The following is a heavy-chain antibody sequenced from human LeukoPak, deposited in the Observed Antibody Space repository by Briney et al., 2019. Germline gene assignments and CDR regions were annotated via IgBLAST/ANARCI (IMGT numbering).Heavy chain of an antibody. Sequence: GGSLRLSCAASGFTFSSYAMHWVRQAPGKGLEWVAVISYDGSNKYYADSVKGRFTISRDNSKNTLYLQMNSLRAEDTAVYYCARDIAMTKFDYWGQGTPVTVSS. CDR1: GFTFSSYA. V-gene: IGHV3-30-3*01. CDR3: ARDIAMTKFDY. CDR2: ISYDGSNK. J-gene: IGHJ4*02. D-gene: IGHD5-18*01.